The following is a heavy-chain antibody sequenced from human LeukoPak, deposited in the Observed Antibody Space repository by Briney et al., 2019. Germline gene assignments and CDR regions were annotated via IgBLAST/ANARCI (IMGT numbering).Heavy chain of an antibody. D-gene: IGHD3-22*01. CDR2: INPNSGGT. CDR3: ARAGGGYDSSGYYEDFDY. V-gene: IGHV1-2*06. CDR1: GYTFTGYY. J-gene: IGHJ4*02. Sequence: GASVQVSCKASGYTFTGYYMHWVRQAPGQGLEWMGRINPNSGGTNYAQKFQGRVTMTRDTSISTAYMELSRLRSDDTAVYYCARAGGGYDSSGYYEDFDYWGQGTLVTVSS.